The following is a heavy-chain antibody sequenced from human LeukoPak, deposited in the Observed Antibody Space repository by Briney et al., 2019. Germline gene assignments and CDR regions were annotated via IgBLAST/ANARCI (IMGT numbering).Heavy chain of an antibody. Sequence: ASVKVSCKASGYTFTSYGISWVRQAPGQGLEWMGWISAYNGNTNYAQKLQGRVTMTTDTSTSTAYMELRSLRSDDTAVYYCARVILLSGYPQPGFDYWGQGTLVTVSS. J-gene: IGHJ4*02. V-gene: IGHV1-18*01. CDR1: GYTFTSYG. CDR2: ISAYNGNT. D-gene: IGHD3-22*01. CDR3: ARVILLSGYPQPGFDY.